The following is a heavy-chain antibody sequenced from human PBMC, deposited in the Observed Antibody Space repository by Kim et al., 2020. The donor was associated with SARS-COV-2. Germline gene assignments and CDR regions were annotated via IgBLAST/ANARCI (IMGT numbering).Heavy chain of an antibody. Sequence: GGSLRLSCAASGFTFSSYSMNWVRQAPGKGLEWVSSISSSSSYIYYADSVKGRFTISRDNAKNSLYLQMNSLRAEDTAVYYCARGGHYYDSSGYPGDWGQGTLVTVSS. CDR2: ISSSSSYI. J-gene: IGHJ4*02. CDR3: ARGGHYYDSSGYPGD. D-gene: IGHD3-22*01. V-gene: IGHV3-21*01. CDR1: GFTFSSYS.